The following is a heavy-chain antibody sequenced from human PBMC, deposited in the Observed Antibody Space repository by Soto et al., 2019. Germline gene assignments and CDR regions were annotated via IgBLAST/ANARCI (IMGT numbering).Heavy chain of an antibody. CDR1: GFTFSSYA. D-gene: IGHD2-21*01. CDR2: ISGSGGST. CDR3: AKVAGDYRPYYYYGMDV. V-gene: IGHV3-23*01. Sequence: LRLSCAASGFTFSSYAMSWVRQAPGKGLERVSAISGSGGSTYYADSVKGRFTISRDNSKNTLYLQIISPRTEDTAVYYCAKVAGDYRPYYYYGMDVGGQGTTDTISS. J-gene: IGHJ6*02.